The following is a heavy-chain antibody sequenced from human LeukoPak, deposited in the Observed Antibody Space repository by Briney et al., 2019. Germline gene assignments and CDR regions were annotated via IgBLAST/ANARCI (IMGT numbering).Heavy chain of an antibody. Sequence: SETPSLTCTVSGGSISNYYWSWIRQPPGKGLEWIGYISYSGSTNYNPSLRSRVAISGDTSRNQFSLRLNSVTAADTAVYYCARHIPVIWSSGYYYGMDVWGQGTTVTVSS. D-gene: IGHD3-3*01. J-gene: IGHJ6*02. CDR1: GGSISNYY. CDR2: ISYSGST. V-gene: IGHV4-59*08. CDR3: ARHIPVIWSSGYYYGMDV.